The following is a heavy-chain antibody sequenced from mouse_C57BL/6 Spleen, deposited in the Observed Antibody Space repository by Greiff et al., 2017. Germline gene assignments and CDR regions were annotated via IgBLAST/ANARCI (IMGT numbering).Heavy chain of an antibody. CDR2: ISSGSSTI. D-gene: IGHD2-10*02. V-gene: IGHV5-17*01. CDR1: GFTFSDYG. Sequence: EVQLVESGGGLVKPGGSLKLSCAASGFTFSDYGMHWVRPAPEKGLEWVAYISSGSSTIYYADTVKGRFTISRDNAKNTLFLQMTSLRSEDTAMYYCARGMVLPSFAYWGQGTLVTVSA. J-gene: IGHJ3*01. CDR3: ARGMVLPSFAY.